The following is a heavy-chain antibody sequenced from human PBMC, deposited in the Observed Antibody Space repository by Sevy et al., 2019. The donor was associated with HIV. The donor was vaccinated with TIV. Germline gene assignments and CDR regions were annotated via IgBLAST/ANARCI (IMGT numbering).Heavy chain of an antibody. CDR1: GFTFSKYS. D-gene: IGHD2-8*01. J-gene: IGHJ4*02. CDR2: LSFGCGEI. V-gene: IGHV3-23*01. Sequence: GGSLRLSCADSGFTFSKYSMSWVRQPPGKGLEWVSTLSFGCGEINYADPMKGRFTMSRDNSKSWRYLQTNNLRPEDTAVYYCAREGCTKPHDYWGQGTLVTVSS. CDR3: AREGCTKPHDY.